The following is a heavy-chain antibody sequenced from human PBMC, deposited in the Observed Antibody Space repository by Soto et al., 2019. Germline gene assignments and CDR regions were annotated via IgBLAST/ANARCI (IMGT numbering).Heavy chain of an antibody. V-gene: IGHV1-46*04. J-gene: IGHJ4*02. D-gene: IGHD3-3*02. CDR2: INPSGGGT. CDR3: AREKPFSDGY. Sequence: QVQLVQSGTEVKKPGASVKVSCKASGYTFLDFYIHWVRQAPGQGLEWMGFINPSGGGTTYAQQLQGRLTMTMDTSTSTVYMELISRRSEDQVIYYCAREKPFSDGYWGQGTLVT. CDR1: GYTFLDFY.